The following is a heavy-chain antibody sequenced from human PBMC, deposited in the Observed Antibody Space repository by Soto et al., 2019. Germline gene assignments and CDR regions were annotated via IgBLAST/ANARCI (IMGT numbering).Heavy chain of an antibody. CDR2: IYHSGST. Sequence: SDTLSPTCTVSGRSISTSNWWRWSRQPPGKGLEWIGEIYHSGSTNYNPSLKSRVTISVDKSKNQFSLKLSSVTAADTAVYYCASMFYYDSSGSHDAFDIWGQGTMVT. CDR1: GRSISTSNW. J-gene: IGHJ3*02. CDR3: ASMFYYDSSGSHDAFDI. V-gene: IGHV4-4*02. D-gene: IGHD3-22*01.